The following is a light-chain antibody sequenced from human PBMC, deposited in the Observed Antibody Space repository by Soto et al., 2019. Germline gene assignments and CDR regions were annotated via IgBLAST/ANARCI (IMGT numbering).Light chain of an antibody. Sequence: EIVFTQSPATLSFPPGERATLSRRASQSLSKSLVWYQQKPGQAPRLLIDGASNRATGIPARFSGSGSGTDFTLTTSSLEPEDFAVYFCQQRSSWPLTFGGGTKVDIK. CDR3: QQRSSWPLT. CDR2: GAS. CDR1: QSLSKS. J-gene: IGKJ4*02. V-gene: IGKV3-11*01.